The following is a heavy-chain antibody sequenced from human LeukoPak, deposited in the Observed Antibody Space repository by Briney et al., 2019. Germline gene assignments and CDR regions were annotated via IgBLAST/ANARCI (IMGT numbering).Heavy chain of an antibody. CDR1: GFTFSSYA. V-gene: IGHV3-23*01. CDR2: ISGSGGST. D-gene: IGHD2-2*01. CDR3: AKDAYSLFGVPAATYFDY. J-gene: IGHJ4*02. Sequence: GGSLRLSCAASGFTFSSYAMSWVRQAPGKGLEWVSPISGSGGSTYYADSVKGRCTISRDNSKNTLYLQMNSLRAEDTAVYYCAKDAYSLFGVPAATYFDYWGQGTLVTVSS.